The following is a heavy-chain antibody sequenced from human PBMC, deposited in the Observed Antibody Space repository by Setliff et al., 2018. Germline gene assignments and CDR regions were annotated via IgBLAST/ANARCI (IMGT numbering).Heavy chain of an antibody. Sequence: PSETLSLTCAVSGYSISSGYYWGWIRQPPGKGLEWIANIYHSGNTYYNPSLKSRVTISLNTSKNQFSLMLSSVTAADTAVYYCAKSTAYLSYYYYYGFDVWGPGTTVTVSS. J-gene: IGHJ6*02. CDR2: IYHSGNT. D-gene: IGHD3-9*01. CDR1: GYSISSGYY. CDR3: AKSTAYLSYYYYYGFDV. V-gene: IGHV4-38-2*01.